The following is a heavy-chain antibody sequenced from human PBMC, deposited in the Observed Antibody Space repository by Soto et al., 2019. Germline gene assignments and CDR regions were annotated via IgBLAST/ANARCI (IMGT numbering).Heavy chain of an antibody. Sequence: EVQLVESGGGLVQPGESLRLACAASGLTVNNNYMSWVRQAPGKGLEWDSVIFGGGSTYYADSVKGRFTISRDNSKNTLYLQMNSLRAEDTAVYYCARYGSGSYYNPHYYDMDVWGQGTTVTVSS. V-gene: IGHV3-66*01. CDR2: IFGGGST. J-gene: IGHJ6*02. CDR3: ARYGSGSYYNPHYYDMDV. D-gene: IGHD3-10*01. CDR1: GLTVNNNY.